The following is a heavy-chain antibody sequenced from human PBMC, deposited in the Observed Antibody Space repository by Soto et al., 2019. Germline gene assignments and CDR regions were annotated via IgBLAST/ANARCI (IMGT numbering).Heavy chain of an antibody. J-gene: IGHJ3*02. CDR2: IYSGGST. CDR3: ARYGPSESHDAFDI. Sequence: GGSLRLSCAASGFTVSSNYMSWVRQAPGKGLEWVSVIYSGGSTYYADSVKGRFTISRDNSKNTLYLQMNSLRAEDTAVYYCARYGPSESHDAFDIWGQGTMVTVSS. V-gene: IGHV3-53*01. D-gene: IGHD3-10*01. CDR1: GFTVSSNY.